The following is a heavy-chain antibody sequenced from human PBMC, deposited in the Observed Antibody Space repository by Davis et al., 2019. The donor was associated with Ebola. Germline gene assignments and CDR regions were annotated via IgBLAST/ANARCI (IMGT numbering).Heavy chain of an antibody. V-gene: IGHV1-58*02. D-gene: IGHD1-14*01. CDR1: GFTFSSSG. CDR3: AASAGTVGKFDF. J-gene: IGHJ4*02. Sequence: AASVKVSCKTSGFTFSSSGMQWVRQARGQRLEWIGGIVVGSGSTSYTQKFRERLTMTRDMSTSTAYMGLSSLRFEDTAMYYCAASAGTVGKFDFWGQGTLVTVSS. CDR2: IVVGSGST.